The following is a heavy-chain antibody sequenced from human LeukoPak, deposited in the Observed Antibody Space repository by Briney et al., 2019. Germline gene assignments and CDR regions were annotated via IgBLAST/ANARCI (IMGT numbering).Heavy chain of an antibody. D-gene: IGHD6-19*01. J-gene: IGHJ3*02. Sequence: GGSLRLSCAASGFTVSGTYMTWVRQAPGMGLEWVSVIYSGGSTYYADSVKGRFTISRDNSKNTLYLQMNSLRAEDTAVYYCARGAVAQAFDTWGQGTMVTVSS. CDR1: GFTVSGTY. CDR2: IYSGGST. V-gene: IGHV3-53*01. CDR3: ARGAVAQAFDT.